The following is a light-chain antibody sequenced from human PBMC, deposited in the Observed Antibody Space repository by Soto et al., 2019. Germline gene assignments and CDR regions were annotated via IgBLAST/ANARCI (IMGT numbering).Light chain of an antibody. Sequence: EIVMTQAPATLSVSPGERATRSCRASQSISSKVAWDPKKHGQAPRLLIYGASTRATGIPARFSGSGPGTAFTLTISNHQSEDFAVYHCQQYNNWPLFTFGPGTIVDI. CDR1: QSISSK. CDR3: QQYNNWPLFT. J-gene: IGKJ3*01. V-gene: IGKV3-15*01. CDR2: GAS.